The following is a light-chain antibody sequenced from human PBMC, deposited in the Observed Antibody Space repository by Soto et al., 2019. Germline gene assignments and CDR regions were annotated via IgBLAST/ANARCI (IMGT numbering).Light chain of an antibody. CDR2: EVS. CDR3: ISYTGSNNLG. V-gene: IGLV2-8*01. J-gene: IGLJ3*02. Sequence: QSALTQPPSASGSRGQSVTISCSGTSSDVGGYNYVSWYQQHPGKAPKVMIYEVSKRPSGVPDRFSGSKSGNTASLTVSGLQAEDEADYYCISYTGSNNLGFGGGTKVTVL. CDR1: SSDVGGYNY.